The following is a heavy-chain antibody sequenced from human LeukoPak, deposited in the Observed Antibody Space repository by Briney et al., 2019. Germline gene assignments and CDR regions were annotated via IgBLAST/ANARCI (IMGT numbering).Heavy chain of an antibody. CDR3: GRGYRPDAFYI. V-gene: IGHV1-69*06. Sequence: SVKVSCKASGDTFTSYAMSWVRQAPGQGLEWMGGIIPIFGAANYAQKFQGRVTITADTSTSTAYMGLSRLGSEATAWYFVGRGYRPDAFYITGPGTPFTVSS. CDR1: GDTFTSYA. CDR2: IIPIFGAA. J-gene: IGHJ3*02. D-gene: IGHD1-1*01.